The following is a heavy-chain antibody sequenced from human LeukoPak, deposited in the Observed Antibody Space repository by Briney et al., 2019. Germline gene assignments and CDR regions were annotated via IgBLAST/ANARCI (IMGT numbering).Heavy chain of an antibody. CDR3: ARMGYIVVVPAASNNYWFDP. J-gene: IGHJ5*02. Sequence: ASVKVSCKASGYTFTSYGISWVRQAPGQGLEWMGWISAYNGNTNYAQKLQGRVTMTTDTSTSTAYMELRSLRSDDTAVYYCARMGYIVVVPAASNNYWFDPWGQGTLVTVSS. CDR1: GYTFTSYG. CDR2: ISAYNGNT. D-gene: IGHD2-2*01. V-gene: IGHV1-18*01.